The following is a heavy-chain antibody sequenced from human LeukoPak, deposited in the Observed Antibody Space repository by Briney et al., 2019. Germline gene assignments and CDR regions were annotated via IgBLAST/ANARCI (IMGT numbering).Heavy chain of an antibody. D-gene: IGHD3-22*01. Sequence: GGTLRLSCAASGFTFSSYAMSWVRQAPGKGLEWVSAISGSGGSTYYADSVKGRFTISRDNSKNTLYLQMNSLRAEDTAVYYCAKASAMIVVVSKHFDYWGQGTLVTVSS. CDR2: ISGSGGST. V-gene: IGHV3-23*01. CDR3: AKASAMIVVVSKHFDY. CDR1: GFTFSSYA. J-gene: IGHJ4*02.